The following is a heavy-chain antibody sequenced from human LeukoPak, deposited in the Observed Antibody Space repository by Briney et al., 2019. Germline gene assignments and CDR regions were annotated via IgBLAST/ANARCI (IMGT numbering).Heavy chain of an antibody. V-gene: IGHV3-23*01. CDR1: GFTFSNYA. J-gene: IGHJ4*02. D-gene: IGHD1-1*01. CDR3: ARFWNDGPIDY. CDR2: ISGSGGST. Sequence: PGGSLRLSCAASGFTFSNYAMTWVRQAPGKGLEWVSAISGSGGSTYYADSVKGRFTISRDNSKNTLYLQMNSLRAEDTAVYYCARFWNDGPIDYWGQGTLVTVSS.